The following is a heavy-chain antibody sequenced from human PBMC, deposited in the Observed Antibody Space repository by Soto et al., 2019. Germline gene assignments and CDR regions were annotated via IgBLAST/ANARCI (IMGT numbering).Heavy chain of an antibody. J-gene: IGHJ4*02. CDR2: IMPVLGAT. CDR1: GGTFSSNP. V-gene: IGHV1-69*01. CDR3: ARDADLDY. Sequence: QVQLVQSGAEVKKPGSSVKVYCKTSGGTFSSNPFTWMRQAPGRGLAWMGEIMPVLGATNYAQNFQDRVTITADESTTTVYMEPSSLTSEDTAVYYCARDADLDYWGQGTLVTVSS.